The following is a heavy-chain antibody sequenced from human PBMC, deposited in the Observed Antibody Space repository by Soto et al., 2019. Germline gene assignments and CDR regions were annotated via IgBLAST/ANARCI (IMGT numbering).Heavy chain of an antibody. V-gene: IGHV4-59*01. CDR1: GGSISSYY. CDR2: IYYSGST. J-gene: IGHJ4*02. CDR3: ARDRDYLDY. Sequence: SETLPLTCTVSGGSISSYYWSLIRQPPGKGLEWIGYIYYSGSTNYNPSLKSRVTISVDTSKNQFSLKLSSVTAGDPAVYYGARDRDYLDYGGQETLVPVPS.